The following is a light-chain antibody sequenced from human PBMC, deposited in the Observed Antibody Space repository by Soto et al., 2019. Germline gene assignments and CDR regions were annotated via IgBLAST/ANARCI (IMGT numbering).Light chain of an antibody. Sequence: QSALTQPASVSGSPGQSITISCTGTSSDVGNYNLVSWYQQHPGKAPKVMIYAGSNRPSGVSHRFSGFKSGNTASLTISGLQAEDEADYHGCSYAGSNTYVFGTGTKLTVL. V-gene: IGLV2-23*01. CDR2: AGS. J-gene: IGLJ1*01. CDR3: CSYAGSNTYV. CDR1: SSDVGNYNL.